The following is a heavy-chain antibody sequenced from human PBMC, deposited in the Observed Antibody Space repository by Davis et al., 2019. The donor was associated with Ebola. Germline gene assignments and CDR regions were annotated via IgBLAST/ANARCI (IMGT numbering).Heavy chain of an antibody. Sequence: GESLKISCKGSGCSFTSYWISWVRQMPGKGLEWMGRIDPSDSYTNYSPSFQGHVTISADKSISTAYLQWSSLKASDTAMYYCARRGYYDSSGYYFHFDYWGQGTLVTVSS. CDR2: IDPSDSYT. J-gene: IGHJ4*02. CDR3: ARRGYYDSSGYYFHFDY. V-gene: IGHV5-10-1*01. D-gene: IGHD3-22*01. CDR1: GCSFTSYW.